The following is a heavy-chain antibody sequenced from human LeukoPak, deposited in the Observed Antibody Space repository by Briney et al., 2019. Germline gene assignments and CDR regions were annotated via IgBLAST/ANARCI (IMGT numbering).Heavy chain of an antibody. V-gene: IGHV1-2*02. CDR1: GYTFSDYY. J-gene: IGHJ4*02. Sequence: GASVKVSCKASGYTFSDYYIHWVRQAPGQGLEWMGWINPNSGGTNYAQKFQGRVTMTRDTSISTAYMELSRLRSDDTAVYYCASLGYCSGGSCTHYWGQGTLVTVSS. D-gene: IGHD2-15*01. CDR3: ASLGYCSGGSCTHY. CDR2: INPNSGGT.